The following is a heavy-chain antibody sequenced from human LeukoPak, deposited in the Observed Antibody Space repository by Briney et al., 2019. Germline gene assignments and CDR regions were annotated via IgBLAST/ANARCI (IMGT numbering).Heavy chain of an antibody. J-gene: IGHJ4*02. V-gene: IGHV3-21*01. CDR3: ARDPRYCSGGSCYRSFDY. D-gene: IGHD2-15*01. Sequence: PGGSLRLSCAASGFTFSSYSMNWVRQAPGKGLEWVSSISSSSSYIYYADSVKGRFTISRDNAKNSLYLQMNSLRAEDTAVYYCARDPRYCSGGSCYRSFDYWGQGTLVTVSS. CDR2: ISSSSSYI. CDR1: GFTFSSYS.